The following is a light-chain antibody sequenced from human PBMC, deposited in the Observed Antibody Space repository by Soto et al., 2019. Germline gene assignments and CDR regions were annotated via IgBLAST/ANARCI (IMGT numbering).Light chain of an antibody. CDR1: SSDVGGYNY. J-gene: IGLJ2*01. CDR3: SSYTTSSTLV. V-gene: IGLV2-14*01. Sequence: SVLTQPASVSGSPGQSTTISCTGTSSDVGGYNYVSWYQQHPGKAPRLMIYEVSNRPSGVSNRFSGSKSGNTASLTISGLQAEDEADYYCSSYTTSSTLVFGGGTKLTVL. CDR2: EVS.